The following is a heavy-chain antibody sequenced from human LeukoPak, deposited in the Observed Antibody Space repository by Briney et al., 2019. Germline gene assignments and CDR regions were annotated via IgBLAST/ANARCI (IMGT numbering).Heavy chain of an antibody. CDR2: INPSGGST. CDR1: GYTFTSYY. J-gene: IGHJ6*03. Sequence: ASVTVSCKASGYTFTSYYMHWVRQAPGQGLEWMGIINPSGGSTSYAQKFQGRVTMTRDMSTSTVYMELSSLRSEDTAVYYCARAGYSYDYYYYMDVWGKGTTVTVSS. D-gene: IGHD5-18*01. V-gene: IGHV1-46*01. CDR3: ARAGYSYDYYYYMDV.